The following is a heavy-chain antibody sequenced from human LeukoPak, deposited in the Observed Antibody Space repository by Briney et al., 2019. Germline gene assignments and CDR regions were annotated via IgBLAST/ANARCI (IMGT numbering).Heavy chain of an antibody. Sequence: PGGSLRLSCAASGFTFSTYSMNWVRQVPGKGLQWFSSISSDSRHSFYADSVKGRFTISRDNAKNTLYLQMNSLRAEDTAVYYCARDYQIRNDYVWGSTYYMDVWGKGTTVTVSS. CDR2: ISSDSRHS. CDR3: ARDYQIRNDYVWGSTYYMDV. V-gene: IGHV3-21*01. CDR1: GFTFSTYS. D-gene: IGHD3-16*01. J-gene: IGHJ6*03.